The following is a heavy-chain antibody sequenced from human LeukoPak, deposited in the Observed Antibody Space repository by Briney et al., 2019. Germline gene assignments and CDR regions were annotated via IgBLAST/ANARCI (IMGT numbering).Heavy chain of an antibody. Sequence: GGSLRLSCAASGFTFSSYNMHWVRQAPGKGLEWVAFILYDGSNTYYADSVKGRFTISRDNSKNTLYLQVNSLRAQDTAVYYCAKDQNWAWDYWGQGTLVTVSS. J-gene: IGHJ4*02. D-gene: IGHD7-27*01. CDR3: AKDQNWAWDY. V-gene: IGHV3-30*02. CDR1: GFTFSSYN. CDR2: ILYDGSNT.